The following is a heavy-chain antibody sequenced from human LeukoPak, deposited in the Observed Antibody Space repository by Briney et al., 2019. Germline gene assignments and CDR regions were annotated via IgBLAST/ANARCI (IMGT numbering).Heavy chain of an antibody. Sequence: SETLSLTCTVSGGSISSGGYYWSWIRQHPGKGLEWIGYIYYSGSTYYNPSLESRAAISVDTSKNQFSLKLSFVAAADTAVYYCARDLVVGGASRLDSWGQGTLVTVSS. D-gene: IGHD2-15*01. CDR1: GGSISSGGYY. J-gene: IGHJ4*02. CDR3: ARDLVVGGASRLDS. V-gene: IGHV4-31*03. CDR2: IYYSGST.